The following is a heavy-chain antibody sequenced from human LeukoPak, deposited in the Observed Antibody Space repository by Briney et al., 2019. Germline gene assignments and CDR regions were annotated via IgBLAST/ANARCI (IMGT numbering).Heavy chain of an antibody. Sequence: ASVKVSCEASGGTFSSYAISWVRQAPGQGLEWMGRIIPILGIANYAQKFQGRVTITADKSTSTAYMELSSLRSEDTAVYYCARGSVAAAEGWFDPWGQGTLVTVSS. J-gene: IGHJ5*02. V-gene: IGHV1-69*04. CDR2: IIPILGIA. D-gene: IGHD6-13*01. CDR3: ARGSVAAAEGWFDP. CDR1: GGTFSSYA.